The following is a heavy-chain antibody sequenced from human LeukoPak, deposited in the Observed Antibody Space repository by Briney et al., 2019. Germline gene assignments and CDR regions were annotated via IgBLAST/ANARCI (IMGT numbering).Heavy chain of an antibody. D-gene: IGHD1-14*01. V-gene: IGHV4-34*01. CDR3: ARGHPENGNSDY. Sequence: PSETLSLTCAVYGGSFSGYYWSWIRQPPGKGLEWIGEINHSGSTNYNPSLKSRVTISVDTSKNQFSLKLSSVTAADTAVYYCARGHPENGNSDYWGQGTLGTVSS. CDR1: GGSFSGYY. CDR2: INHSGST. J-gene: IGHJ4*02.